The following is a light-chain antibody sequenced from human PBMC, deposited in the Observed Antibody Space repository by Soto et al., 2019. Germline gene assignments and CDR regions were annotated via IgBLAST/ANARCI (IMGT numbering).Light chain of an antibody. CDR3: SSYGGRSNLV. V-gene: IGLV2-8*01. CDR1: SSDVGAYKF. J-gene: IGLJ2*01. Sequence: QSALTQHPSASGSPGQSVTISCTGTSSDVGAYKFVSWYQLHPGKAPKLMIYEVNVRPSGVPDRFSGSKSGNTASLTVSGLQVEDEADYYCSSYGGRSNLVFGGGTKVTVL. CDR2: EVN.